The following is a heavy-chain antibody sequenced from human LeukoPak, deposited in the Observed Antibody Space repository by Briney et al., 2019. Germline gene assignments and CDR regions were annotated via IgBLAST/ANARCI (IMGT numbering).Heavy chain of an antibody. Sequence: SVKVSCKASGGTFSSYAITWVRQAPGQGLEWMGRIIPILEETNYAQKFQGRVTISADKFTSTAYMELSSLRFEDTAVYYCARIADGYTKDSHLFDYWGQGTLVTVSS. D-gene: IGHD5-24*01. CDR2: IIPILEET. CDR3: ARIADGYTKDSHLFDY. V-gene: IGHV1-69*04. CDR1: GGTFSSYA. J-gene: IGHJ4*02.